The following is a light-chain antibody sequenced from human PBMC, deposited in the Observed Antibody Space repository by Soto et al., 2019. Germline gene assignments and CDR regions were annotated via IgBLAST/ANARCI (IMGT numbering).Light chain of an antibody. CDR2: LNSDGSH. CDR1: RGHSSYA. CDR3: QTWGTGIQV. J-gene: IGLJ1*01. V-gene: IGLV4-69*01. Sequence: QAVVTQSPSASASLGASVKLTCTLSRGHSSYAIAWHQQQPEKGPRYLMKLNSDGSHSKGAGIPDRFSGSSSGAERYLTISSLQSEDEADYYCQTWGTGIQVFGTGTKVTVL.